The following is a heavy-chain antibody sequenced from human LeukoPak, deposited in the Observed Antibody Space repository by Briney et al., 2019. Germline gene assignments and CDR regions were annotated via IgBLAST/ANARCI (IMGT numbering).Heavy chain of an antibody. D-gene: IGHD2-2*01. CDR2: IKQDESEK. CDR1: GFTFSDHY. V-gene: IGHV3-7*01. CDR3: AREGIVVPAAKYFVY. J-gene: IGHJ4*02. Sequence: GGSLRLSCAASGFTFSDHYMSWFRQAPGKGLEWVANIKQDESEKYYVDSVKGRFTISRDNAKNSLYLQMNSLRAEDTAVYYCAREGIVVPAAKYFVYWGQGTLVTVSS.